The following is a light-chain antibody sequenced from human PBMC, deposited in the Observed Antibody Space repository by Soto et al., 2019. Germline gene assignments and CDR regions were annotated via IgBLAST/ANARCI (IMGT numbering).Light chain of an antibody. Sequence: EIVMTQSPATLSVSPGERATLSCRASQSVPTNLAWYQQKPGQAPRLLIYAASTRATGIPARFSGSGSGTKFTLTISSLQAEDVAVYHCQQYNDWPWTFGQGTKVEIK. CDR2: AAS. V-gene: IGKV3-15*01. CDR3: QQYNDWPWT. J-gene: IGKJ1*01. CDR1: QSVPTN.